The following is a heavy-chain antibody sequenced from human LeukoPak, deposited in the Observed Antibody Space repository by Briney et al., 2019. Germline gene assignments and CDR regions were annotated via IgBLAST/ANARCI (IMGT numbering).Heavy chain of an antibody. CDR1: GVSISSSSYY. CDR2: IYYSGSI. D-gene: IGHD6-13*01. CDR3: ARRPLAAAGTSFDY. Sequence: SETLSLTCTVSGVSISSSSYYWGWIRQPPGKGLEWIGSIYYSGSIYYNPSLKSRVTISVDTSKNQFSLKLSSVTAADTAVYYCARRPLAAAGTSFDYWGQGTLVTVSS. J-gene: IGHJ4*02. V-gene: IGHV4-39*01.